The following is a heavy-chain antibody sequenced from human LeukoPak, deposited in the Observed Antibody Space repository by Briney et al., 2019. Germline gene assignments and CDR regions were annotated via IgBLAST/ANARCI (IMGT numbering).Heavy chain of an antibody. J-gene: IGHJ4*02. D-gene: IGHD1-26*01. V-gene: IGHV1-69*04. CDR1: GGTFSSYA. Sequence: SVKVSCKASGGTFSSYAISWVRQAPGQGLEWMERIIPIFGIANYAQKFQGRVTITADKSTSTAYMELSSLRSEDTAVYYCARDLTEGELPFDYWGQGTLVTVSS. CDR2: IIPIFGIA. CDR3: ARDLTEGELPFDY.